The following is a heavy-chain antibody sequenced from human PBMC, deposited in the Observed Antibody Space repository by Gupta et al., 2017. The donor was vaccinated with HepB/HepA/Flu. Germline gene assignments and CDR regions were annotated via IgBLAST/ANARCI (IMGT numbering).Heavy chain of an antibody. CDR2: ISSDGRNT. V-gene: IGHV3-30*03. Sequence: QVVLVQSGGDVVQPGSSLRLACAAPGAIFKNFAMHWVRQAPGRGLEWVAVISSDGRNTYYGDSAKGRFTSSRDNSHSTLYLQMNRLTIDDSALYFCAGNYSNSAVDVWGQGTTVTVSS. CDR1: GAIFKNFA. D-gene: IGHD3-10*01. CDR3: AGNYSNSAVDV. J-gene: IGHJ6*02.